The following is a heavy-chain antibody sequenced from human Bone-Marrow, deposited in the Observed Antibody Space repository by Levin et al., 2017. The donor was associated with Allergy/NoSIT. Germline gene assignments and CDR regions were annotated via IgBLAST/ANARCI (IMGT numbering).Heavy chain of an antibody. CDR2: IKSKTDGGTT. CDR3: TTDREREYYYGMDV. CDR1: GFTFSNAW. J-gene: IGHJ6*02. Sequence: ETLSLTCAASGFTFSNAWMSWVRQAPGKGLEWVGRIKSKTDGGTTDYAAPVKGRFTISRDDSKNTLYLQMNSLKTEDTAVYYCTTDREREYYYGMDVWGQGTTVTVSS. V-gene: IGHV3-15*01.